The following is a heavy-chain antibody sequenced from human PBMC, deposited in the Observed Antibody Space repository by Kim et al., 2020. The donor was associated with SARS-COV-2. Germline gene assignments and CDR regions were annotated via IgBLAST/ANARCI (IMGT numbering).Heavy chain of an antibody. CDR2: IYYSGST. Sequence: SETLSLTCTVSGGSISSSSYYWGWIRQPPGKGLEWIGSIYYSGSTYYNPSLKSRVTISVDTSKNQFSLKLSSVTAVDTAVYYCAVYYDSSGYLFDYWGQGTLVTVSS. J-gene: IGHJ4*02. V-gene: IGHV4-39*07. CDR1: GGSISSSSYY. D-gene: IGHD3-22*01. CDR3: AVYYDSSGYLFDY.